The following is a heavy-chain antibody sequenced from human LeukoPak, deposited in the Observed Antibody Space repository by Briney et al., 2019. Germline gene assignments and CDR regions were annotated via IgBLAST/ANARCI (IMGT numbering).Heavy chain of an antibody. V-gene: IGHV3-30*02. CDR1: GFTFSSYG. CDR2: IRYDGSNK. Sequence: GGSLRLSCAASGFTFSSYGMHWVRQAPGKGLEWVAFIRYDGSNKYYADSVKGRFTISRDNSKNTLYLQMNSLRAEDTAVYYCAKDGRFGVVIDYXYYYMDVWGXGTTXXVS. J-gene: IGHJ6*03. CDR3: AKDGRFGVVIDYXYYYMDV. D-gene: IGHD3-3*01.